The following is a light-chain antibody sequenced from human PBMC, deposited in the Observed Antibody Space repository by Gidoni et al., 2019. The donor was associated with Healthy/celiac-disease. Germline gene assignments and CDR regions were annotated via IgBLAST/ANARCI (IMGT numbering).Light chain of an antibody. CDR1: QSISSY. CDR2: AAS. CDR3: QQSDSTLCT. V-gene: IGKV1-39*01. J-gene: IGKJ2*02. Sequence: DIHMTQSPSSLSASVGDRVTITCRASQSISSYLNWYQQNPGKAPKLLIYAASSLQSGVPSRFSGSGSGTDFTLTISSLQPEDFATYYCQQSDSTLCTFGQGTKLEIK.